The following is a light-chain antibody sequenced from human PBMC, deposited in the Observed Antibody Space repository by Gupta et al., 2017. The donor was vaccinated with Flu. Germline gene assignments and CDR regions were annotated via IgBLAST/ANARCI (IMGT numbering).Light chain of an antibody. Sequence: WYHHHPAKAPKLVIYHVNNRCSGIPDRFSGSMSANTATVTISGLQAEDEADYYCISYTRSSGIVVFGGGTKLTV. CDR3: ISYTRSSGIVV. J-gene: IGLJ2*01. V-gene: IGLV2-14*03. CDR2: HVN.